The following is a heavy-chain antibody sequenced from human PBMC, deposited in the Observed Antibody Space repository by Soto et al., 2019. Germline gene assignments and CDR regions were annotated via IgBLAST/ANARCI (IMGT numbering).Heavy chain of an antibody. V-gene: IGHV4-61*01. CDR3: ARTTAVPNTDRSRYFFDY. D-gene: IGHD4-17*01. CDR2: VYYSGTT. Sequence: QVQLQESGPGLLKPSETLSLTCSVSGGSVSNKTYYWSWIRQPPGKRLEWIGYVYYSGTTNYNPPLKSRVNISVNRSKIQVALRLSSVTAADTVIYYCARTTAVPNTDRSRYFFDYWGQGTLFTVSS. CDR1: GGSVSNKTYY. J-gene: IGHJ4*02.